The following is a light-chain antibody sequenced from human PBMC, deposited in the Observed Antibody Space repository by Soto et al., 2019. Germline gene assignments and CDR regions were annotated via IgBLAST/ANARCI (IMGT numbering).Light chain of an antibody. J-gene: IGLJ2*01. CDR2: EAN. CDR3: CSYAGSSSVV. CDR1: SSDVGGYNL. V-gene: IGLV2-23*01. Sequence: QSALTQPASVSGSPGQSITISCTGTSSDVGGYNLVSWYQQHPGKAPKLMIYEANKRPSGVSNRFSGSKSGNTASLTISGLQAEDEADYYCCSYAGSSSVVFGGGTKVTVL.